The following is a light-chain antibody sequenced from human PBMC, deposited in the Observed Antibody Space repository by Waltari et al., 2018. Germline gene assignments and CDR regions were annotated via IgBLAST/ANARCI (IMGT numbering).Light chain of an antibody. Sequence: QSALTQPPSASGSPGQSVTISCTGTSSDVGGYNYVSWYQQHPGKAPRLMIYAVTKRPSGVPDRFSGAKSGNTAALTVSGLQAEDEADYYCGSYAGYNKVVGGGTKLTVL. CDR3: GSYAGYNKV. CDR2: AVT. J-gene: IGLJ2*01. CDR1: SSDVGGYNY. V-gene: IGLV2-8*01.